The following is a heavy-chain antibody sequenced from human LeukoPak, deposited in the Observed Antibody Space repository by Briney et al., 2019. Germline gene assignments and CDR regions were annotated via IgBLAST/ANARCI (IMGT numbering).Heavy chain of an antibody. Sequence: PGRSLRLSCAASGFTFSSYAMHWVRQAPGKGLEWVAVISYDGSNKYYADSVKGRFTISRDNSKNTLYLQMNSLRAEDTAVYYCASPGYDFWSAPRRLLGTPFDYWGQGTLVTVSS. CDR3: ASPGYDFWSAPRRLLGTPFDY. J-gene: IGHJ4*02. CDR2: ISYDGSNK. D-gene: IGHD3-3*01. CDR1: GFTFSSYA. V-gene: IGHV3-30-3*01.